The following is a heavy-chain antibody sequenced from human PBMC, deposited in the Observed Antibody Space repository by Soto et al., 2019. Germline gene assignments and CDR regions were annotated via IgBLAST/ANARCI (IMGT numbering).Heavy chain of an antibody. CDR3: AKSSRYSWFDP. V-gene: IGHV4-30-4*01. CDR2: IYYSGST. CDR1: GGSISSGDYY. D-gene: IGHD6-13*01. J-gene: IGHJ5*02. Sequence: SETLSLTCTVSGGSISSGDYYWSWIRQPPGKGLEWIGYIYYSGSTYYNPSLKSRVTISVDTSKNQFSLKLSSVTAADTAVYYCAKSSRYSWFDPWGQGTLVTVSS.